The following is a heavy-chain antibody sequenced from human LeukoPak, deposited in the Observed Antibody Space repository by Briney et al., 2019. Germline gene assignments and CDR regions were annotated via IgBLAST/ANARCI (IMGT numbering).Heavy chain of an antibody. CDR3: ARDRGVRGGAVNWFDP. D-gene: IGHD3-10*01. CDR1: GFTSSSYS. J-gene: IGHJ5*02. CDR2: IISSSSYK. V-gene: IGHV3-21*01. Sequence: GGPLGLSCAASGFTSSSYSINWFRRAPGRGREGFPSIISSSSYKYYADSVKGRFTISRDNAKNSLYLQMNSLRAEDTAVYYCARDRGVRGGAVNWFDPWGQGTLVTVSS.